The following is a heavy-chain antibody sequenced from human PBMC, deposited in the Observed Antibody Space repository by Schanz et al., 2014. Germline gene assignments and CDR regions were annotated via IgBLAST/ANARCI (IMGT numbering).Heavy chain of an antibody. J-gene: IGHJ6*02. CDR3: AKGMGYCSGGTCYDYYYYGLDV. CDR1: GFTVSSNH. V-gene: IGHV3-30*18. Sequence: QEQLVESGGGLVQPGGSLRLSCAAYGFTVSSNHMSWVRQAPGKGLEWVAVISYDGRNKYYADSVKGRFTISRDNSKNTQYLQMNSLSADDTAVFYCAKGMGYCSGGTCYDYYYYGLDVWGQGTTVTVSS. D-gene: IGHD2-15*01. CDR2: ISYDGRNK.